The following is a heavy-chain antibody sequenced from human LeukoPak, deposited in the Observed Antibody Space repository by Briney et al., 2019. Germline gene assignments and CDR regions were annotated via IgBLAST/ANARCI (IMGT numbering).Heavy chain of an antibody. J-gene: IGHJ4*02. CDR2: TNYIGST. CDR3: ARGLVYRQSSPYFDQ. D-gene: IGHD1-14*01. Sequence: PSETLSLTCAVYGGSRSGYSWNWIRQSPGKGLEWIGETNYIGSTNYNPSLKSRVTMSLDMSKNQFSLRLSSVTAADTPIYYCARGLVYRQSSPYFDQWGQGTLVTVSS. V-gene: IGHV4-34*01. CDR1: GGSRSGYS.